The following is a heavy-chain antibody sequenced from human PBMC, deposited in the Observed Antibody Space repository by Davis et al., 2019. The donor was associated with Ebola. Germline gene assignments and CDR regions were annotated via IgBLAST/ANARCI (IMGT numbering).Heavy chain of an antibody. Sequence: ASVKVSCKASGYTFTSYYMHWVRQAPGKGLEWMGGFDPEDGETIYAQKFQDRFTMTEDKSTNTAYMELSSLRSEDTAIYYCASTYYWGQGTLVTVSS. V-gene: IGHV1-24*01. CDR2: FDPEDGET. CDR1: GYTFTSYY. J-gene: IGHJ4*02. CDR3: ASTYY. D-gene: IGHD4-11*01.